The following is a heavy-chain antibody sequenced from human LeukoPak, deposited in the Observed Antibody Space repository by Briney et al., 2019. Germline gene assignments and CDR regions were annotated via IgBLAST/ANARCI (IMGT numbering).Heavy chain of an antibody. CDR2: IYPCDSDT. Sequence: GEPLKFSCKGPEYSFTSYWIAWVGRMHGKGRDWMGIIYPCDSDTRYSPSFQGQDTISADKSISTAYLQWSSLRASDTAMYYCARLDVTTIVDYWGQGTPVSVSS. CDR3: ARLDVTTIVDY. V-gene: IGHV5-51*01. D-gene: IGHD4-11*01. J-gene: IGHJ4*02. CDR1: EYSFTSYW.